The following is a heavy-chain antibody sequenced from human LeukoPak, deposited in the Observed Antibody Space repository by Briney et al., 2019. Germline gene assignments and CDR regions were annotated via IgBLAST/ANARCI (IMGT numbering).Heavy chain of an antibody. Sequence: GGSLRLSCAASGFTFSSYGMHWVRQAPGKGLEWVAVISYDGSNKYYADSVKGRFTISGDNSKNTLYLQMNSLRAEDTAVYYCARANTYDSNYYYGMDVWGQGTTVTVSS. J-gene: IGHJ6*02. CDR2: ISYDGSNK. V-gene: IGHV3-30*03. CDR3: ARANTYDSNYYYGMDV. D-gene: IGHD5-12*01. CDR1: GFTFSSYG.